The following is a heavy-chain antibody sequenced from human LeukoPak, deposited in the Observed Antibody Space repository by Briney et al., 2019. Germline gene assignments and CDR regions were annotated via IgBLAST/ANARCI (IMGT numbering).Heavy chain of an antibody. V-gene: IGHV4-39*01. Sequence: SETLSFTCTVSGGSINSPNYYWGWIRQPPGKGLEWIGSIYYTGSTNYNPSLRSRVTISVDTSKHQFSLKLTSVTAPDTAIYYCARQAIAGAMESWFDPWGQGNLVTVSS. CDR1: GGSINSPNYY. D-gene: IGHD1-26*01. J-gene: IGHJ5*02. CDR3: ARQAIAGAMESWFDP. CDR2: IYYTGST.